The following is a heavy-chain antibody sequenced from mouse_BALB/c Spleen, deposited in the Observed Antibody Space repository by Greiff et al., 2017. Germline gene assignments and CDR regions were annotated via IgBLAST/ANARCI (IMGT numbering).Heavy chain of an antibody. J-gene: IGHJ4*01. CDR3: TRWDYGSGAMDY. D-gene: IGHD1-1*01. V-gene: IGHV1S81*02. CDR1: GYTFTSYY. CDR2: INPSNGGT. Sequence: QVQLQQSGAELVKPGASVKLSCKASGYTFTSYYMYWVKQRPGQGLEWIGEINPSNGGTNFNEKFKSKATLTVDKSSSTAYMQLSSLTSEDSAVYYCTRWDYGSGAMDYWGQGTSVTVSS.